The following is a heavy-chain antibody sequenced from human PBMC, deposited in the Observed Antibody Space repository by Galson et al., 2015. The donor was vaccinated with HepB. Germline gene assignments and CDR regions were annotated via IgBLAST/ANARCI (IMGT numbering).Heavy chain of an antibody. D-gene: IGHD5-18*01. CDR3: ARDRCSYGYLVIGWYFDY. V-gene: IGHV3-30-3*01. J-gene: IGHJ4*02. CDR2: ISYDGSNK. Sequence: SLRLSCAASGFTFSSYAMHWVRQAPGKGLGWVAVISYDGSNKYYADSVKGRFTISRDNSKNTLYLQMNSLRAEDTAVYYCARDRCSYGYLVIGWYFDYWGQGTLVTVSS. CDR1: GFTFSSYA.